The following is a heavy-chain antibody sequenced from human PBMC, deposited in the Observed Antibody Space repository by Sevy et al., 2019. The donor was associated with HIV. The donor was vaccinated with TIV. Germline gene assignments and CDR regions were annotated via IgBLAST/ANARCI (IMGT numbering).Heavy chain of an antibody. V-gene: IGHV3-30-3*01. D-gene: IGHD4-17*01. J-gene: IGHJ4*02. CDR2: ISYDGGNK. CDR3: ARVNSFDGDYVGGDY. CDR1: GFTFSMYA. Sequence: GESLKISCAASGFTFSMYAIKWVRQAPGKGLEWVALISYDGGNKYHADSVKGRFTISRDNSKNTLYLQMNSLEAEDTAVYYCARVNSFDGDYVGGDYWGQGTLVTVSS.